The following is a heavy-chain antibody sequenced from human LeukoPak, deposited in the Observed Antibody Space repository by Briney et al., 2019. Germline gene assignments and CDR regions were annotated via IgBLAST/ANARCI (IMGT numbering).Heavy chain of an antibody. J-gene: IGHJ4*02. CDR1: GFTVSSNH. Sequence: GGSLRLSCAASGFTVSSNHMSWVRQAPGKGLEWVSVIYSGGSTSYADPAKARFTISRDNSKNTPYLQMNSLRAEDTAVYYCAREGAPYRGSYRDYWGQGTLVTVSS. V-gene: IGHV3-53*01. CDR2: IYSGGST. CDR3: AREGAPYRGSYRDY. D-gene: IGHD1-26*01.